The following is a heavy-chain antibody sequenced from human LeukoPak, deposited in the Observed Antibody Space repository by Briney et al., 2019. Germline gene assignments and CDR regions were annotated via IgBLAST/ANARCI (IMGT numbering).Heavy chain of an antibody. Sequence: GGSLRLSCAASGFTFSSYAMSWVCQAPGKGLEWVSAISGSGGSTYYADSVKGRFTISRDNSKNTLYLQMNSLRAEDTAVYYCAKAIVVVVAAPYYYYGMDVWGQGTTVTVSS. CDR1: GFTFSSYA. V-gene: IGHV3-23*01. J-gene: IGHJ6*02. D-gene: IGHD2-15*01. CDR2: ISGSGGST. CDR3: AKAIVVVVAAPYYYYGMDV.